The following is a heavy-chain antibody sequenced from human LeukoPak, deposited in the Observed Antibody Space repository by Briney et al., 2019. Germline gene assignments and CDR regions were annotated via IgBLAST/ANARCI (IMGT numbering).Heavy chain of an antibody. J-gene: IGHJ6*02. CDR3: ARGQQQLVLVWDYYYYYGMDV. Sequence: SAKVSCKASGGTFSSYAISWVRQAPGQGLEWMGRIIPILGIANYAQKFQGRVTITADKSTSTAYMELSSLRSEDTAVYYCARGQQQLVLVWDYYYYYGMDVWGQGTTVTVSS. D-gene: IGHD6-13*01. CDR2: IIPILGIA. V-gene: IGHV1-69*04. CDR1: GGTFSSYA.